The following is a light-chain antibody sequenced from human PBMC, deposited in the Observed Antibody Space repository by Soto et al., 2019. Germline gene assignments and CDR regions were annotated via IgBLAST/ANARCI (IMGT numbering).Light chain of an antibody. CDR2: EGS. J-gene: IGLJ3*02. V-gene: IGLV2-23*01. CDR3: CSYAGSRTFV. CDR1: SSDVGAYNL. Sequence: QSALTQPASVSGSPEQSITISCTGTSSDVGAYNLVSWYQQHPGKAPRLIIYEGSKRPSGISHRFSGSKSDNTASLTISGLRAEDEAHYHCCSYAGSRTFVFGGGTKL.